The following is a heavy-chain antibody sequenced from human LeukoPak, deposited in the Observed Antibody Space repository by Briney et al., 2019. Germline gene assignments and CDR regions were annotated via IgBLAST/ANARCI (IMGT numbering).Heavy chain of an antibody. CDR3: ARGPYGY. D-gene: IGHD2-21*01. J-gene: IGHJ4*02. V-gene: IGHV3-21*01. CDR1: GFTFSSYS. CDR2: ISSSSSYI. Sequence: GGSLRLSCAASGFTFSSYSMNWVRQAPGKGLEWVSFISSSSSYIFYADSVKGRFTISRDNAKNSLYLQMNILRAEDTAVYYCARGPYGYWGQGTLVTVSS.